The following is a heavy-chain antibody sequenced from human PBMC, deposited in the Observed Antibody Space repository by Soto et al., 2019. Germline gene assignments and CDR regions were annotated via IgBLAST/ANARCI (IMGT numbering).Heavy chain of an antibody. Sequence: QVQLVESGGGVVQPGRSLRLSCAASGFTFSSYGMHWVRQAPGKGLEWVAVISYDGSNTYYADSVKGRFTISRDNSKNTLYLQMNSLRAEDTAVYYCVAALFDYWGQGTLVTVSS. V-gene: IGHV3-30*03. J-gene: IGHJ4*02. D-gene: IGHD6-25*01. CDR2: ISYDGSNT. CDR1: GFTFSSYG. CDR3: VAALFDY.